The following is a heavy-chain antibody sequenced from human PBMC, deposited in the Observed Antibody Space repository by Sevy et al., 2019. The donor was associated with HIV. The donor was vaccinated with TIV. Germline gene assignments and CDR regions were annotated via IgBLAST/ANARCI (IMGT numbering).Heavy chain of an antibody. CDR2: IKQDGSEK. V-gene: IGHV3-7*01. Sequence: GGSLRLSCAASGFTFSSDWMSWVHQAPGKGLEWVANIKQDGSEKYYVDSVKGRFTISRDNAKNSLYLQMNSLRAEDTAVYYCARGEVAVAGTGWWWFDPWGQGTLVTVSS. J-gene: IGHJ5*02. D-gene: IGHD6-13*01. CDR1: GFTFSSDW. CDR3: ARGEVAVAGTGWWWFDP.